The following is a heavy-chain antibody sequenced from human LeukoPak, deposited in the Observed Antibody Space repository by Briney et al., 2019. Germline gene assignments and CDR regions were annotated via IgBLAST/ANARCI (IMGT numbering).Heavy chain of an antibody. Sequence: GESLRISCKGSGYSFTSYWIGWVRQMPGKGLEWMGIIYPGDSDTRYSPSFQGQGTISADKSISTAYLQWSSLKASDTAMYYCARLNEVYDILTGYTYYFDYWGQGTLVTVSS. D-gene: IGHD3-9*01. V-gene: IGHV5-51*01. J-gene: IGHJ4*02. CDR3: ARLNEVYDILTGYTYYFDY. CDR1: GYSFTSYW. CDR2: IYPGDSDT.